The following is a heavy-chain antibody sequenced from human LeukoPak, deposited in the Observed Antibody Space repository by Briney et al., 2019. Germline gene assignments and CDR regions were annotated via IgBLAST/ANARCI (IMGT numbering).Heavy chain of an antibody. V-gene: IGHV4-59*12. D-gene: IGHD3-10*01. CDR1: GGSISSYY. J-gene: IGHJ4*02. CDR2: IYYSGST. Sequence: SETLSLTCTVSGGSISSYYWSWIRQPPGKGLEWIGYIYYSGSTYYNPSLKSRVTISVDTSKNQFSLKLSSVTAADTAVYYCAREYGSGSYYSPFDYWGQGTLVTVSS. CDR3: AREYGSGSYYSPFDY.